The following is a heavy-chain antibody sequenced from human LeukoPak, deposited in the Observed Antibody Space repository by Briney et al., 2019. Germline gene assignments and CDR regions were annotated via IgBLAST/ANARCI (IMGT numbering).Heavy chain of an antibody. CDR1: GFTFSSYW. D-gene: IGHD6-25*01. Sequence: GGSLRLSCAASGFTFSSYWMSWVRQAPGKGLEWVANIKQDGSEKYYVDSVKGRFTISRDNAKNSLYLQMNSLRAEDTAVYYCARESRSSGYYFDYWGQGTLVTVSS. CDR3: ARESRSSGYYFDY. V-gene: IGHV3-7*01. J-gene: IGHJ4*02. CDR2: IKQDGSEK.